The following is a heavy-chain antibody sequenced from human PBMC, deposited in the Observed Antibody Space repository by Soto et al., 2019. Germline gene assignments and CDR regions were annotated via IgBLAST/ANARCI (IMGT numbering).Heavy chain of an antibody. Sequence: QLQLQESGPGLVKPSETLSLTCTVSGGSISSSSYYWGWIRQPPGKGLEWIGSIYYSGSTYYNPSLKSRVTISVDTSKNQFSLXLSSVTAADXAVYYCARLGVRGSWVVXVXXAMPVTTFDYWGQGTLVTVSS. V-gene: IGHV4-39*01. D-gene: IGHD2-2*01. CDR2: IYYSGST. CDR3: ARLGVRGSWVVXVXXAMPVTTFDY. CDR1: GGSISSSSYY. J-gene: IGHJ4*02.